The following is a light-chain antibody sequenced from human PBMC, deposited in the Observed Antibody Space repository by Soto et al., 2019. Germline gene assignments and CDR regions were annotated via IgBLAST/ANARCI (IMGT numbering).Light chain of an antibody. CDR2: SGS. Sequence: EIVMTQSPLSLPVTPGGPASISCRSSQSLLHSNGYNYLDWYLQTPGQSPQVLIYSGSNRASGVPDRFSGSGSGTDFTLRISRVEAGDVGVYYCMQALQTPLTFGPGTKVEI. J-gene: IGKJ2*01. CDR1: QSLLHSNGYNY. CDR3: MQALQTPLT. V-gene: IGKV2-28*01.